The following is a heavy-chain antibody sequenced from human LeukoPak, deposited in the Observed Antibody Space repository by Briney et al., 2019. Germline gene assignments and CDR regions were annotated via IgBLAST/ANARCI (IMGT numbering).Heavy chain of an antibody. CDR3: RRLTTIHET. J-gene: IGHJ4*02. CDR2: MYYSGGT. V-gene: IGHV4-39*01. CDR1: GDSVSSAIYY. Sequence: SETLSLTCTVSGDSVSSAIYYWGWIRQPPGKGLEWIASMYYSGGTYYNPSLKSRVTISIDTSKNQFSLNLNSVTAADTAVYYCRRLTTIHETWGQGTLVTVSS. D-gene: IGHD1-1*01.